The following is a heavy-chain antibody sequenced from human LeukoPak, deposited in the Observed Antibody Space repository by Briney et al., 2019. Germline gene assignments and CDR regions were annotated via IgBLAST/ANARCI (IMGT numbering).Heavy chain of an antibody. CDR1: GFTFSSYA. V-gene: IGHV3-23*01. D-gene: IGHD5-12*01. CDR2: ISGSGDST. Sequence: PGGTLRLSCAASGFTFSSYAMSWVRQAPGKGLEWVSAISGSGDSTYYADSVKGRFTISRDNSKNTLYLQMNGLRAEDTAVYYCAKEDGYSGYDNFDYWGQGTLVTVSS. J-gene: IGHJ4*02. CDR3: AKEDGYSGYDNFDY.